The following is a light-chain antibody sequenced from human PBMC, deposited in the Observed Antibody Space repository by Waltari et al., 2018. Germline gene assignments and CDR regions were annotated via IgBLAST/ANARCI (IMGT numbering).Light chain of an antibody. V-gene: IGLV2-14*03. CDR2: DVS. CDR1: SSDVGAYNY. CDR3: SSYISSSTLEL. J-gene: IGLJ2*01. Sequence: QSALTQPASVSGSPGQSNTISCTGTSSDVGAYNYVTWYQQHPGKAPKLMIYDVSNRPSGVSNRFSGSKSGNTASLTISGLQAEDEADYYCSSYISSSTLELFGGGTSLTVL.